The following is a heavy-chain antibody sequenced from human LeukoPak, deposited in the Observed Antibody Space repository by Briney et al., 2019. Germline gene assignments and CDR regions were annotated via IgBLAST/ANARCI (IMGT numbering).Heavy chain of an antibody. CDR1: GFSFDDYA. J-gene: IGHJ2*01. CDR3: AKAYSPPATAYWYFDL. V-gene: IGHV3-9*01. D-gene: IGHD2-15*01. CDR2: IGWNSGTI. Sequence: GGSLRLSCAASGFSFDDYAMHWVRQVPGKGLEWVSGIGWNSGTIDYADSVKGRFTISRDNAKNSLYLQMNSLRAEDTALYYCAKAYSPPATAYWYFDLWGRGTLVTVSS.